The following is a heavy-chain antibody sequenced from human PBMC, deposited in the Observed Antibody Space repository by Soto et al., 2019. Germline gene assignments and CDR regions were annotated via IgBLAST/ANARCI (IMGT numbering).Heavy chain of an antibody. CDR2: IYYTGST. D-gene: IGHD6-6*01. CDR3: ARGSPLSSSFPLDY. J-gene: IGHJ4*02. V-gene: IGHV4-59*12. Sequence: QVQLQQSGPGLVKPSETLSLTCTVFGGSIRPYYWSWIRQPPGKDLEWIGYIYYTGSTNYSPSLKSRVTMSLATSKNLLSLSLNSVTAADTAVYYCARGSPLSSSFPLDYWGQGSLVAVSS. CDR1: GGSIRPYY.